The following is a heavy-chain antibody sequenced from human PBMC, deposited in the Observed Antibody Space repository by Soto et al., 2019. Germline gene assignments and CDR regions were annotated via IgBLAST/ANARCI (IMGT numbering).Heavy chain of an antibody. D-gene: IGHD5-12*01. V-gene: IGHV3-72*01. CDR3: TRGKLSGLSYYGLDV. J-gene: IGHJ6*02. CDR1: GFSISDHY. CDR2: IRNKANSYST. Sequence: EVQVVESGGGLVQPGGSLRLTCVASGFSISDHYMDWVRQAPGKGLEWLGRIRNKANSYSTDYAASVKGRLSISREDSKNSMNLQMNSLKTEDTAVYYCTRGKLSGLSYYGLDVWGQGTTVTVSS.